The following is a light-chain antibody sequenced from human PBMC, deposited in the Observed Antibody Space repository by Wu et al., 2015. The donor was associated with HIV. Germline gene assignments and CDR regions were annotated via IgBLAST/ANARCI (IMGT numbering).Light chain of an antibody. CDR3: QHHSSWPLT. V-gene: IGKV3-11*01. J-gene: IGKJ5*01. Sequence: VLTQSPGTLSLSPGEVATLSCSVSESVSGYLAWYQQRPGQPPTLLIYGASSRAAGIPDRFSGSGSFTDFTLTISSLEPEDSAVYYCQHHSSWPLTFGHGTRLEIK. CDR1: ESVSGY. CDR2: GAS.